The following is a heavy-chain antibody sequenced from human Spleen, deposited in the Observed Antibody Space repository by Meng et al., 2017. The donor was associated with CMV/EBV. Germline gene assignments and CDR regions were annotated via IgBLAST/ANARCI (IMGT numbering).Heavy chain of an antibody. CDR3: AHILTFGGGDY. CDR2: IYWDDDK. Sequence: ITVKESCPPLVKPTQTLTLTCTFSGFSLRPSGGGVGWIRQPPGKALEWLALIYWDDDKRYSPSLKSGLTITKDTSKNQVVLTMTNMDPVDTATYYCAHILTFGGGDYWGQGTLVTVSS. J-gene: IGHJ4*02. CDR1: GFSLRPSGGG. V-gene: IGHV2-5*02. D-gene: IGHD3-16*01.